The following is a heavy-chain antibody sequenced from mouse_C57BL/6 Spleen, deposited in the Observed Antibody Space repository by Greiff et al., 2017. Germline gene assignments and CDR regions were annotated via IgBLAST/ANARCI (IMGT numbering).Heavy chain of an antibody. CDR3: ARSETTVVATDWYFDV. CDR2: ISYSGST. D-gene: IGHD1-1*01. CDR1: GYSITSDY. J-gene: IGHJ1*03. V-gene: IGHV3-8*01. Sequence: EVKLMESGPGLAKPSQTLSLTCSVTGYSITSDYWNWIRKFPGNKLEYMGYISYSGSTYYNPSLKSRISITRDTSKNQYYLQLNSVTTEDTATYYCARSETTVVATDWYFDVWGTGTTVTVSS.